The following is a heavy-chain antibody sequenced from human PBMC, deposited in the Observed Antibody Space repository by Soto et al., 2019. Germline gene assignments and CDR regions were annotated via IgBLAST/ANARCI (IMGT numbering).Heavy chain of an antibody. V-gene: IGHV1-24*01. D-gene: IGHD6-19*01. CDR1: GYTLTELS. J-gene: IGHJ4*02. Sequence: ASVKVSCKVSGYTLTELSMHWVRQAPGKGLEWMGGFDPEDGETIYAQKFQGRVTMTEDTSTDTAYMELSSLRSEDTAVYYCATGQASGWYVKSFDYWGQGTLVTVSS. CDR3: ATGQASGWYVKSFDY. CDR2: FDPEDGET.